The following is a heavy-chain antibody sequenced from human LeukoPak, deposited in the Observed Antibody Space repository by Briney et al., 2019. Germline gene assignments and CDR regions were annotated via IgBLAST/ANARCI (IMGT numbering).Heavy chain of an antibody. D-gene: IGHD1-1*01. CDR3: ARVRTLKYEGYFDY. CDR2: IKQDGNEK. Sequence: PGGSLRLSCATSGFTFSRSWMSWVRQAPGKGLEWVANIKQDGNEKYYVDSVKGRFTISRDNGKNSLYLQMNSLRAEDTAVYYCARVRTLKYEGYFDYWGQGTLVTVSS. V-gene: IGHV3-7*01. J-gene: IGHJ4*02. CDR1: GFTFSRSW.